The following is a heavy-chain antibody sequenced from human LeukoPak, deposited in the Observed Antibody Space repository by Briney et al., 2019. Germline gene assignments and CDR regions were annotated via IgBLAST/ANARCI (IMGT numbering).Heavy chain of an antibody. CDR1: GGTFSSYA. Sequence: GASVKVSCKASGGTFSSYAISWVRQAPGQGLEWMGGIIPIFGTANYAQKFQGRVTITADESTSTAYMELSSLRSEDTAVYYCARRATIFGVDYYYMDVWGKGTTVTVSS. J-gene: IGHJ6*03. V-gene: IGHV1-69*13. CDR3: ARRATIFGVDYYYMDV. D-gene: IGHD3-3*01. CDR2: IIPIFGTA.